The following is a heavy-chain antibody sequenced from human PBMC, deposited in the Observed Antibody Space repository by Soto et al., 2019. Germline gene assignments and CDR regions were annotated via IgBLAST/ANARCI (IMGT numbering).Heavy chain of an antibody. V-gene: IGHV1-3*01. CDR1: GYTFTSYA. D-gene: IGHD1-26*01. J-gene: IGHJ6*02. CDR2: INAGNGNT. Sequence: ASVKVSCKASGYTFTSYAMHWVRQAPGQRLEWMGWINAGNGNTKYSQKFQGRVTITRDTSASTAYMELSSLRSEDTAVYYCASEELSAHYYYGMDVWGQGTTVTVSS. CDR3: ASEELSAHYYYGMDV.